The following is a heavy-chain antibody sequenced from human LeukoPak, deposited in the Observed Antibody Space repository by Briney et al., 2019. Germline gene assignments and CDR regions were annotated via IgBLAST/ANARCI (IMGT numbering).Heavy chain of an antibody. CDR1: GFTFRNYA. J-gene: IGHJ4*02. V-gene: IGHV3-30-3*01. CDR3: SRSEGTTMTTFDF. D-gene: IGHD4-17*01. Sequence: GRSLRLSCGASGFTFRNYAMHWGRQAPGKGLEWVAVISYDGSNTYYADSVRGRFTISRDNFENTLYLQMDSLRPEDTAIYYCSRSEGTTMTTFDFWGQGTLVTVSS. CDR2: ISYDGSNT.